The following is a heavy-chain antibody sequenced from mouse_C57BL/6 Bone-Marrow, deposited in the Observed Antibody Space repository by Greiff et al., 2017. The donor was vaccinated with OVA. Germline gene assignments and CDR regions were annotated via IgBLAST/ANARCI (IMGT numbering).Heavy chain of an antibody. J-gene: IGHJ3*01. D-gene: IGHD2-1*01. CDR2: INPSNGGT. V-gene: IGHV1-53*01. CDR3: ARERIYYGNYVAY. Sequence: VQLQQPGTELVKPGASVKLSCKASGYTFTSYWMHWVKQRPGQGLEWIGNINPSNGGTNYNEKFKSKATLTVDKSSSTAYMQLSSLTSEDSAVYYCARERIYYGNYVAYWGQGTLVTVSA. CDR1: GYTFTSYW.